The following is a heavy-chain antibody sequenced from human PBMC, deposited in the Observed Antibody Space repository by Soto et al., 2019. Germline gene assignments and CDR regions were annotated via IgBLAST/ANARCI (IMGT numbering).Heavy chain of an antibody. D-gene: IGHD2-15*01. J-gene: IGHJ4*01. CDR3: ARDATLRH. Sequence: SETLSLTGTVSGDSMDSFYWNWIRQPPGKGLEWIGNIYYTGSTIYNPSLKSRVSISIDTSKNQFSLQLSSVTAADTAIYYCARDATLRHWGHGTLVTVSS. CDR2: IYYTGST. V-gene: IGHV4-59*01. CDR1: GDSMDSFY.